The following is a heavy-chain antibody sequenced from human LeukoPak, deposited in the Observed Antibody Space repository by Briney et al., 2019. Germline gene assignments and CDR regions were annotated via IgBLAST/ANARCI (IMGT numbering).Heavy chain of an antibody. CDR1: GYSSTNYG. CDR3: ARRAYSGYDYYYMDV. V-gene: IGHV1-18*01. J-gene: IGHJ6*03. Sequence: SVKVSCKASGYSSTNYGISWVRQAPGQGLEWMGWIHIYRGNTNYAQKFQGRVTITADESTSTAYMELSSLRSEDTAVYYCARRAYSGYDYYYMDVWGKGTTVTISS. D-gene: IGHD1-26*01. CDR2: IHIYRGNT.